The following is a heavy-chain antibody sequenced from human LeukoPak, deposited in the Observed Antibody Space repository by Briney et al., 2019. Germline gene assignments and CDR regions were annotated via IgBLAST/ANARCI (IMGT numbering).Heavy chain of an antibody. CDR1: GGSISSSSYY. CDR3: ASRPFTQTYYYDSSGYSRWPFDY. CDR2: IYYSGST. D-gene: IGHD3-22*01. V-gene: IGHV4-39*01. Sequence: SETLSLTCTVSGGSISSSSYYWGWIRRPPGKGLEWIGSIYYSGSTYYNPSLKSRVTISVDTSKNQFSLKLSSVTAADTAVYYCASRPFTQTYYYDSSGYSRWPFDYWGQGTLVTVSS. J-gene: IGHJ4*02.